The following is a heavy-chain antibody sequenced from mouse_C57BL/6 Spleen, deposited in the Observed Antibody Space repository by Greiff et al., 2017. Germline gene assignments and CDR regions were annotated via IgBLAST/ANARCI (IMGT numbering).Heavy chain of an antibody. V-gene: IGHV1-76*01. D-gene: IGHD2-3*01. CDR2: IYPGSGNT. Sequence: VQLQESGAELVRPGASVKLSCKASGYTFTDYSINWVKQRPGQGLEWIARIYPGSGNTYYNEKFKGKATLTAEKSSSTAYMQLSSLTSEDSAVYFCARDYDTDYWGQGTTLTVSS. CDR3: ARDYDTDY. CDR1: GYTFTDYS. J-gene: IGHJ2*01.